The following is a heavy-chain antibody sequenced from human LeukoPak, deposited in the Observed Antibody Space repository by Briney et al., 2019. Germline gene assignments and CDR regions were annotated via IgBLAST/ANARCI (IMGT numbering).Heavy chain of an antibody. Sequence: GGSLRLSCAASGFTVSSNYMSWVRQAPGKGLEWVSVIYSGGSTYYADSVKGRFTISRDNSKNTLYLQMNSLRAEDTAVYYCARYRPGIAAAGTGTSAGYYYGMDVWGQGTTVTVSS. CDR2: IYSGGST. CDR3: ARYRPGIAAAGTGTSAGYYYGMDV. CDR1: GFTVSSNY. D-gene: IGHD6-13*01. J-gene: IGHJ6*02. V-gene: IGHV3-66*01.